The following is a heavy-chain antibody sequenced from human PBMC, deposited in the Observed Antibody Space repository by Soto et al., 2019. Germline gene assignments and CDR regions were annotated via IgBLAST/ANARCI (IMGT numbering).Heavy chain of an antibody. CDR1: GFTFSSYA. Sequence: GGSLRLSCAASGFTFSSYAMSWVRQAPGKGLEWVSAISGSGGSTYYADSVKGRFTISRDNSKNTLYLQMNSLRAEDTAVYYCARDHYGSGSPPHWFDPWGQGTLVTVSS. V-gene: IGHV3-23*01. CDR2: ISGSGGST. J-gene: IGHJ5*02. CDR3: ARDHYGSGSPPHWFDP. D-gene: IGHD3-10*01.